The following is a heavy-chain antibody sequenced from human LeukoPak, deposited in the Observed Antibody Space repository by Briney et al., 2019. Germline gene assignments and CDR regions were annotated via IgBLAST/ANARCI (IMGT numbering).Heavy chain of an antibody. CDR2: INHSGST. CDR3: ARGPLRLGEDYFDY. Sequence: SETLSLTCAVYGGSFSGYYWSWIRQPPGKGLEWIGEINHSGSTNYNPSLKSQVTISVDTSKNQFSLKLSSVTAADTAVYYCARGPLRLGEDYFDYWGQGTLVTVSS. D-gene: IGHD3-16*01. CDR1: GGSFSGYY. J-gene: IGHJ4*02. V-gene: IGHV4-34*01.